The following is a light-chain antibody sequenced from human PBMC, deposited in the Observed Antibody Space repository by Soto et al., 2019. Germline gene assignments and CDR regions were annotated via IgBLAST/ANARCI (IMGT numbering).Light chain of an antibody. CDR3: QSYDSSLSGYV. CDR1: SSNIGASYD. CDR2: GNN. V-gene: IGLV1-40*01. J-gene: IGLJ1*01. Sequence: QSVLTQPPSVSGAPGQRVTISCTGSSNIGASYDVHWYQQLPGTATKLLMYGNNNRPSGVPDRFAGSKSGTSASLAIAGLQAEDEADYYCQSYDSSLSGYVFGTGTKFTVL.